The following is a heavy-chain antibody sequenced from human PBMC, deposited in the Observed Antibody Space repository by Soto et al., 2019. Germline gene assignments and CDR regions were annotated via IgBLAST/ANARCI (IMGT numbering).Heavy chain of an antibody. CDR1: GYSFTDYH. D-gene: IGHD1-7*01. CDR3: ARGETGTTYYYYGMDV. CDR2: INPKSGGT. J-gene: IGHJ6*02. V-gene: IGHV1-2*04. Sequence: ASVKVSCKASGYSFTDYHIHWVRQAPGQGLEWLGRINPKSGGTSTAQKFQGWVTMTTDTSISTASMELTRLTSDDTAVYYCARGETGTTYYYYGMDVWGQGTTVTVSS.